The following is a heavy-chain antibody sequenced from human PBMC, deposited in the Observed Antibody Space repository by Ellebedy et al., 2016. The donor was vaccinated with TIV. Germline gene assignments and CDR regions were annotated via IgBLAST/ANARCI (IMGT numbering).Heavy chain of an antibody. CDR3: ARDMGHCTTTSCFGFDS. CDR2: ISDDGTNK. Sequence: SLKISCAASGFTLSGYAMHWVRQAPGKGLEWVAVISDDGTNKFYAESVKGRFTFSRDNSKNTLYLEMNRLRAEDTAVYYCARDMGHCTTTSCFGFDSWGQGTLVSVSS. J-gene: IGHJ4*02. V-gene: IGHV3-30*04. CDR1: GFTLSGYA. D-gene: IGHD2-2*01.